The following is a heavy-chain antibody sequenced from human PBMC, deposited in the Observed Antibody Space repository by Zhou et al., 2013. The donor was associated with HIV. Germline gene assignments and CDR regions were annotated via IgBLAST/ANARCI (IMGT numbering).Heavy chain of an antibody. Sequence: QVQLVQSGAEVKKSGSSVKVSCRASGGTFSIYAVSWVRQAPGQGLEWMGGIIPIFGTANYAQKFQGRVTITTDESTNTAYMELRSLRSEDTAIYYCARVRYRNSPLYYYGMDVWGQGTTVTASS. D-gene: IGHD3-16*02. V-gene: IGHV1-69*05. CDR3: ARVRYRNSPLYYYGMDV. J-gene: IGHJ6*02. CDR2: IIPIFGTA. CDR1: GGTFSIYA.